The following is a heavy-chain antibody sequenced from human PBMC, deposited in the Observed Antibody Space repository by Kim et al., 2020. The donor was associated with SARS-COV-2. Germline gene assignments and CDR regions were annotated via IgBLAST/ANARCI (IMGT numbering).Heavy chain of an antibody. V-gene: IGHV3-23*05. D-gene: IGHD1-1*01. CDR2: IYINGATI. CDR3: ANEIRPNDY. J-gene: IGHJ4*02. CDR1: GFTLSNRG. Sequence: GGSLRLSCTASGFTLSNRGMTWVRQPPGKGLEWVSTIYINGATIYSDSVKDRFTISRDNSKNTLYLQMNSLRVEDTAVYYCANEIRPNDYWGQGTLVTVSS.